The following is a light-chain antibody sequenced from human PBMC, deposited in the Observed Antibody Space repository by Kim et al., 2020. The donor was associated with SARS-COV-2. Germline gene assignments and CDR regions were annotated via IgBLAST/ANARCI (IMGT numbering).Light chain of an antibody. CDR2: DND. V-gene: IGLV1-51*01. J-gene: IGLJ7*01. Sequence: QSVLTQPPSVSAAPRQKVTVSCSGSSSNVGSNYVSWYQQVPGTAPKLLIYDNDKRPSGIPDRFSASKSGASATLAVTDVQTDDEAVYFCATWDNTRYAAVFGGGTQLTVL. CDR3: ATWDNTRYAAV. CDR1: SSNVGSNY.